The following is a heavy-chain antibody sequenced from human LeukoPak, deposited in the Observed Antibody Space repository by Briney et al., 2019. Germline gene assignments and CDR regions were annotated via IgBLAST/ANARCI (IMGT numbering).Heavy chain of an antibody. CDR1: GFTFSSYW. CDR2: IKQDGSEK. V-gene: IGHV3-7*01. D-gene: IGHD2-15*01. J-gene: IGHJ2*01. Sequence: GGSLRLSCAASGFTFSSYWMSWVRQAPGKGLEWGANIKQDGSEKYYVDSVKGRFTISRDNAKNSLYLQMNSLRAEDTAVYYCARDRVVVVAGYWYFDLWGRGTLVTVSS. CDR3: ARDRVVVVAGYWYFDL.